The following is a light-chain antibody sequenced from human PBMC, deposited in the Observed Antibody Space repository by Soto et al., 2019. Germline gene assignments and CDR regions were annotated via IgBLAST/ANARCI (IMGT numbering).Light chain of an antibody. Sequence: EIVLTQSPATLSLSPGERATLCCGASPSVSSSYLAWYQQKPGLAPRLLIYDASSRATGIPDRFSGSGSGTDFTLTISRLEPEDFAVYYCQQYGSSPYTFGQGTKLEIK. J-gene: IGKJ2*01. CDR1: PSVSSSY. V-gene: IGKV3D-20*01. CDR3: QQYGSSPYT. CDR2: DAS.